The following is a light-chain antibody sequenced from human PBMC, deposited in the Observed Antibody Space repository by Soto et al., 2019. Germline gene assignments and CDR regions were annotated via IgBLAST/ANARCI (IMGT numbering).Light chain of an antibody. CDR3: QKYGSSPPT. Sequence: IVLTQSPGTLSLSPGERATLSCRASQSVSSSYLAWYQQKPGQAPRLLIYGASSRATGIPDRFSGSGSGTDFTLTISRLEPEDFAVYYCQKYGSSPPTFGQGTKVDIK. CDR2: GAS. CDR1: QSVSSSY. V-gene: IGKV3-20*01. J-gene: IGKJ1*01.